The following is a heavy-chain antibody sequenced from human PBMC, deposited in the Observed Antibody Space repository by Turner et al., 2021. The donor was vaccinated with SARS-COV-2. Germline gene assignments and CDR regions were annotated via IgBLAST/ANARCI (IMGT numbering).Heavy chain of an antibody. CDR1: GFTFSSYA. D-gene: IGHD4-17*01. J-gene: IGHJ4*02. CDR3: AKVPPYGDYFDY. CDR2: ISVSGGST. Sequence: EVELLESGGGLVQPGGSLRLFCAASGFTFSSYAMSWVRQAPGKGLEWVSAISVSGGSTYYADSVKGRFTISRDNSKNTLYLQMNSLRAEDTAVYYCAKVPPYGDYFDYWGQGTLVTVSS. V-gene: IGHV3-23*01.